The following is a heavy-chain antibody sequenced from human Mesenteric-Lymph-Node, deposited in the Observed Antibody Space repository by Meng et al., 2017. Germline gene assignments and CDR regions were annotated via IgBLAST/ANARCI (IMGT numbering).Heavy chain of an antibody. D-gene: IGHD3-22*01. CDR2: ISSSSSYI. V-gene: IGHV3-21*01. Sequence: GESLKISCAASGFTFSSYSMNWVRQAPGKGLEWVSSISSSSSYIYYADSVKGRFTISRDNAKNSLYLQMNSLRAEDTAVYYCARGLLEKYYYDGSGFDYWGQGTLVTVSS. J-gene: IGHJ4*02. CDR1: GFTFSSYS. CDR3: ARGLLEKYYYDGSGFDY.